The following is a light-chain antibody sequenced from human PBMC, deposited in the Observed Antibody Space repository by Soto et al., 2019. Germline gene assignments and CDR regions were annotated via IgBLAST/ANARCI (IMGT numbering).Light chain of an antibody. Sequence: DIQMTQSPSSLSASVGDRVTITCRASQTVSTYLNWYQHKVGQAPNLLIYAASSLQSGVSSRFSGSGSGTDFTLTITSLQPEDFATYYCQQSHSAPATFGQGTRLEIK. V-gene: IGKV1-39*01. CDR1: QTVSTY. CDR3: QQSHSAPAT. J-gene: IGKJ5*01. CDR2: AAS.